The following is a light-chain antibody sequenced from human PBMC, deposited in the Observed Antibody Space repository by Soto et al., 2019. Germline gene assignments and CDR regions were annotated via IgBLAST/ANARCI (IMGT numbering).Light chain of an antibody. V-gene: IGKV3-11*01. J-gene: IGKJ1*01. CDR1: QSVSSY. Sequence: EIVLTHSPATLSLSPCERATLSFRASQSVSSYLAWYQQKPGQAPRLLIYDASNRATGIPARFSGSGSGTDFTLTISSLEPEDFAVYYCQQRSNWPPWTFGQGTKVDIK. CDR3: QQRSNWPPWT. CDR2: DAS.